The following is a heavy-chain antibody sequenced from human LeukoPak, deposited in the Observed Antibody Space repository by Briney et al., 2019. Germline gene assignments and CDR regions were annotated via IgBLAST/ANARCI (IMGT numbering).Heavy chain of an antibody. CDR3: VRGPYGSGTYYNALVDY. Sequence: GGSLRLSCAASGFTFNSYAMHWVRQAPGKGLEWVAVISYDGSNKYYADSVKGRFAISRDSSKNTLYLQMNSLRAEDTAVYYCVRGPYGSGTYYNALVDYWGRGTLVTVSS. CDR1: GFTFNSYA. D-gene: IGHD3-10*01. CDR2: ISYDGSNK. V-gene: IGHV3-30*09. J-gene: IGHJ4*02.